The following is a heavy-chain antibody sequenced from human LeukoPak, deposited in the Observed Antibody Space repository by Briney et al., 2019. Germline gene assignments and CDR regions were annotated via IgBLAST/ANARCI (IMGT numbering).Heavy chain of an antibody. CDR1: GGSISSYY. V-gene: IGHV4-59*01. D-gene: IGHD6-19*01. CDR3: ATGRMGSSGWYEDY. CDR2: IYYSGSP. Sequence: TTSETLSLTCTVSGGSISSYYWSWIRQPPGKGLERIGYIYYSGSPNYNPSLKSRVIISVDTSNNQFSLNLSSVTAADTAVYYCATGRMGSSGWYEDYWGQGTLVTVSS. J-gene: IGHJ4*02.